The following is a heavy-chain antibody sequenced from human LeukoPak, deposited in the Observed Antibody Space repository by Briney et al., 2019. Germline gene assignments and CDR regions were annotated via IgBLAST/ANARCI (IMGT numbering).Heavy chain of an antibody. V-gene: IGHV3-48*03. CDR2: ISSSGTTI. J-gene: IGHJ4*02. CDR3: VRDYRGGWNDY. D-gene: IGHD1-26*01. Sequence: GGSLRLSCAASGFTFTNYEMTWVRQALGKGLEWVSYISSSGTTIYYADSVKGRFTISRDNAKNSLFLQMNNLRVDDTAVYYCVRDYRGGWNDYWGQGTLVTVSS. CDR1: GFTFTNYE.